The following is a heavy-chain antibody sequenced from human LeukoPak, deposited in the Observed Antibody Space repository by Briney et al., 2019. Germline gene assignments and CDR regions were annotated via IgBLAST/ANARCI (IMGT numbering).Heavy chain of an antibody. J-gene: IGHJ4*02. CDR3: ARGERGYYGSGSYDY. D-gene: IGHD3-10*01. Sequence: GGSLRLSCAASGFTFSSYARNWGRRAPGKGREWVSGISVSGGSTYNADSVKGRFTISRDNSKNTLYLQMHSLRAEDTAVYYCARGERGYYGSGSYDYWGQGTLVTVSS. CDR1: GFTFSSYA. CDR2: ISVSGGST. V-gene: IGHV3-23*01.